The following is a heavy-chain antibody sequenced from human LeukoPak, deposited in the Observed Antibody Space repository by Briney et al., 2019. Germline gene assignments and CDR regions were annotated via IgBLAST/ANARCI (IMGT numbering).Heavy chain of an antibody. CDR3: ARVRVHSSGYYADY. Sequence: PGGSLRLSCAASGFTFSSYTLNWVRQAPGKGLEWVSSITSSSTYIYYADSVKGRFAISRDNAKNSLYLQMNSLRAEDTAVYYCARVRVHSSGYYADYWGQGTLVTVSS. CDR1: GFTFSSYT. V-gene: IGHV3-21*01. J-gene: IGHJ4*02. D-gene: IGHD3-22*01. CDR2: ITSSSTYI.